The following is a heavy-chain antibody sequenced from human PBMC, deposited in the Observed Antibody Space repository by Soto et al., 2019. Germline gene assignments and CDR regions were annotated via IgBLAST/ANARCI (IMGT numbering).Heavy chain of an antibody. Sequence: PSETLSLTCAVSGYSISSGYYWGWLRQPPGKGLEWIGSISHIGSTYYNPSLKSRVTISVDTSKNQFSLKLSSVTAADTAVYDCASSGSYNNDYWGQGTRGIV. CDR2: ISHIGST. J-gene: IGHJ4*02. CDR3: ASSGSYNNDY. CDR1: GYSISSGYY. D-gene: IGHD1-26*01. V-gene: IGHV4-38-2*01.